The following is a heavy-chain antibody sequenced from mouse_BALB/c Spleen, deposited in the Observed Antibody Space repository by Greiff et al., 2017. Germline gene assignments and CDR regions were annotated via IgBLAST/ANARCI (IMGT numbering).Heavy chain of an antibody. Sequence: QVTLKVSGPGILQPSQTLSLTCSFSGFSLSTSGMGVSWIRQPSGKGLEWLAHIYWDDDKRYNPSLKSRLTISKDTSRNQVFLKITSVDTADTATYYCAQVNTTVVDWYFDVWGAGTTVTVSS. D-gene: IGHD1-1*01. V-gene: IGHV8-12*01. CDR3: AQVNTTVVDWYFDV. CDR2: IYWDDDK. J-gene: IGHJ1*01. CDR1: GFSLSTSGMG.